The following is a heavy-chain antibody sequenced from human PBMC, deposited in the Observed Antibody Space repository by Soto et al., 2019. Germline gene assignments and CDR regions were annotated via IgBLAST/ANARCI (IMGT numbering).Heavy chain of an antibody. J-gene: IGHJ4*02. CDR3: ARLPGGYSYGSDFDY. D-gene: IGHD5-18*01. V-gene: IGHV3-48*02. Sequence: GGSLRLSCAASGFTFSSYSMNWVRQAPGKGLEWVSYISSSSSTIYYADSVKGRFTISRDNAKNSLYLQMNSLRDEDTAVYYCARLPGGYSYGSDFDYWGQGTLVTVSS. CDR2: ISSSSSTI. CDR1: GFTFSSYS.